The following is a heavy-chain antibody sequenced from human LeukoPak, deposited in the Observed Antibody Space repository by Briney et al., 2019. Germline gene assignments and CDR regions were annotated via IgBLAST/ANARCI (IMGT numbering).Heavy chain of an antibody. CDR2: TYYRSKWYN. J-gene: IGHJ4*02. CDR3: AREVHYYDSSGYYLGILGLDY. D-gene: IGHD3-22*01. CDR1: GDSVSSNSAA. Sequence: PSQTLSLTCAISGDSVSSNSAAWNWIRQSPSRGLEWLGRTYYRSKWYNDYAVSVKSRITINPDTSKNQFSLQLNSVTPEDTAVYYCAREVHYYDSSGYYLGILGLDYWGQGTLVTVSS. V-gene: IGHV6-1*01.